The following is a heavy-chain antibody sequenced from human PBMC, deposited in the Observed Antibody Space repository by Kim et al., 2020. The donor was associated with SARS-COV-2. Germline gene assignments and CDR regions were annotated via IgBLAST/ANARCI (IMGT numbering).Heavy chain of an antibody. J-gene: IGHJ4*02. CDR2: ISYSGDT. D-gene: IGHD2-2*01. CDR3: VSRLESTYAPGY. V-gene: IGHV4-31*03. Sequence: SETLSLTCTVSGASMNSGGYYWGWVRQHPGKGLEWIGYISYSGDTYYNPFLKSRSSMSADTAASQFSLRLRSVTAADTAVYYCVSRLESTYAPGYWGQGTLVTVSS. CDR1: GASMNSGGYY.